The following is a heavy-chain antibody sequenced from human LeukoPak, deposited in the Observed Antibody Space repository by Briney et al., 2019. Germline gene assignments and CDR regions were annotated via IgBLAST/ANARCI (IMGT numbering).Heavy chain of an antibody. CDR3: ATSSPRNYFDH. CDR1: GFTVSGNY. CDR2: ISGSGGST. D-gene: IGHD1-14*01. Sequence: GGSLRLPCVASGFTVSGNYMSWVRQAPGKGLEWVSAISGSGGSTYYADSVKGRFTISRDDSQNTIYLQMDSLRAEDTAVYYCATSSPRNYFDHWGQGTLVTVSS. J-gene: IGHJ4*02. V-gene: IGHV3-23*01.